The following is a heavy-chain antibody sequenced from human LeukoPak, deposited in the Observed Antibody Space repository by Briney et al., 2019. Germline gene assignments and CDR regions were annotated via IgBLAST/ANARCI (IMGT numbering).Heavy chain of an antibody. V-gene: IGHV3-30*02. CDR2: IRYDGSNK. J-gene: IGHJ4*02. CDR3: AKDLIMPEYPVNY. Sequence: GGALRLSCAASGFTFSSYGMHWVRQAPGKGLEWVAFIRYDGSNKYYADSGKGRFTISRDNSQNTLYLPMNSLRAEDTAVYYCAKDLIMPEYPVNYWGQGTLVTVSS. D-gene: IGHD3-10*01. CDR1: GFTFSSYG.